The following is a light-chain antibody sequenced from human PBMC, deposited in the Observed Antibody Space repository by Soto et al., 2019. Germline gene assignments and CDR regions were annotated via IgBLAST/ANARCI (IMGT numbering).Light chain of an antibody. V-gene: IGLV2-11*01. CDR1: NSDIGDYSY. J-gene: IGLJ1*01. CDR2: DVN. CDR3: CSYAATNTFV. Sequence: SVLTQPRSVSGSPGQSVTVSCTGSNSDIGDYSYVSWYQKHPDKAPRLMIFDVNKRPSGVPERFSGSKSGNTASLTISGLQAEDEADYYCCSYAATNTFVFGTGTKVTVL.